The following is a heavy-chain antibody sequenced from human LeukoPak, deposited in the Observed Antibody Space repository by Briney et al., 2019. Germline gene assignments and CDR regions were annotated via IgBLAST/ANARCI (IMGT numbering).Heavy chain of an antibody. CDR1: GFTFSYYG. V-gene: IGHV3-33*01. CDR3: ARFGTVAAFTFDH. D-gene: IGHD4-23*01. CDR2: IWYDGTNK. J-gene: IGHJ4*02. Sequence: GGSLRLSCAASGFTFSYYGMHWVRQAPGKGLEWVAVIWYDGTNKYYVDSVKGRFTISRDNSKNTVYLQMNSLRAEDTAVYYCARFGTVAAFTFDHWGQGTLVTVSS.